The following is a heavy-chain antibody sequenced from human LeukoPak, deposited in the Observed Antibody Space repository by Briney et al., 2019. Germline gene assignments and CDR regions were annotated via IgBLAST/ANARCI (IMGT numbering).Heavy chain of an antibody. J-gene: IGHJ4*02. V-gene: IGHV1-24*01. CDR3: ATDSGSGWLWVFDS. CDR1: GYTLTELS. D-gene: IGHD6-19*01. Sequence: KVSCKVSGYTLTELSMHWVRQAPGKGLEWMGGFDPEDGETIYAQKFQGRVTMTEDTSTDTAYMELSSLRSEDTAVYYCATDSGSGWLWVFDSWGQGTLVTVSS. CDR2: FDPEDGET.